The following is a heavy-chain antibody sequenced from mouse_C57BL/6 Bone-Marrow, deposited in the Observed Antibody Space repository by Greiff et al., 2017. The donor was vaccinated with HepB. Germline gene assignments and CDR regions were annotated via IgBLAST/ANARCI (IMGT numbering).Heavy chain of an antibody. CDR1: GFSLTSYG. Sequence: QVQLKESGPGLVQPSQSLSITCTVSGFSLTSYGVHWVRQSPGKGLEWLGVIWSGGSTDYNAAFISRLSISKDNSKSQVFFQMNSLQADDTAIYYGAAACYRGYFAMDYWGQGTSVTVSS. CDR3: AAACYRGYFAMDY. D-gene: IGHD2-12*01. J-gene: IGHJ4*01. CDR2: IWSGGST. V-gene: IGHV2-2*01.